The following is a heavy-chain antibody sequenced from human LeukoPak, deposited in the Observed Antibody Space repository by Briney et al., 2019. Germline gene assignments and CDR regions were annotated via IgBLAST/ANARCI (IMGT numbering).Heavy chain of an antibody. J-gene: IGHJ3*01. D-gene: IGHD5/OR15-5a*01. CDR2: IRGGVGNT. CDR1: GFTFSSYA. V-gene: IGHV3-23*01. Sequence: GGSLRLSCAASGFTFSSYAMSWVRQAPGKGLEWVSCIRGGVGNTYYGDPVKGRFIISRDDSKSTLFLQMSSLRAEDTAVYYCAKHFKENKASTSYAAFDFWGQGTMVSVSS. CDR3: AKHFKENKASTSYAAFDF.